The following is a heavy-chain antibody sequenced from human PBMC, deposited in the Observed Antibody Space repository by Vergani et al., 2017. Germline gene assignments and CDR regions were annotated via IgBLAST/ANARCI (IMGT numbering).Heavy chain of an antibody. V-gene: IGHV3-23*01. Sequence: EVQLLESGGELVQPGRPLRLSCAASGFTFIMHAMSWVRQAPGKGLEWVSTLSASDRRTHYADSVKGRFTISRDISKNTLFLHMNSLRPEDTAVYYCAKVGRSEVAGTFGAFDIWGQGTMVTVSS. CDR3: AKVGRSEVAGTFGAFDI. J-gene: IGHJ3*02. D-gene: IGHD6-19*01. CDR2: LSASDRRT. CDR1: GFTFIMHA.